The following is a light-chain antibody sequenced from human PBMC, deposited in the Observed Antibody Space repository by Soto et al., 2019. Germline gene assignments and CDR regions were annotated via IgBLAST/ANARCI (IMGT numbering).Light chain of an antibody. Sequence: IQMTQSPSSLSASIGDTVTITCRASQTIDRYLNWFQQKSGQAPKLLMNAASSLRSGVPSRFSVSGSGTDFTLTISSLQPEDYATYYCQQSYNAPFNFGPGTKVDIK. CDR2: AAS. CDR1: QTIDRY. CDR3: QQSYNAPFN. V-gene: IGKV1-39*01. J-gene: IGKJ3*01.